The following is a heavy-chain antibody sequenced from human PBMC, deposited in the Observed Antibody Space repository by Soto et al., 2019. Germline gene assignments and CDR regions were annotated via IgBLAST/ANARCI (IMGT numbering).Heavy chain of an antibody. V-gene: IGHV3-30*18. CDR3: AKDSLVVVAATSLDY. CDR1: GFTFSSYG. Sequence: QVQLVESGGGVVQPGRSLRLSCAASGFTFSSYGMQWVRQAPGKGLEWVAVISYDGSNKYYADSVKGRFTISRDNSKNTLYLQMNILRAEDTAVYYCAKDSLVVVAATSLDYLVQGTLVTVSS. CDR2: ISYDGSNK. D-gene: IGHD2-15*01. J-gene: IGHJ4*02.